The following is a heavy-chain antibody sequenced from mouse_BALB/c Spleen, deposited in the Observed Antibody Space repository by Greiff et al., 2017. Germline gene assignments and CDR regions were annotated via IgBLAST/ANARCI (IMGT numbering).Heavy chain of an antibody. V-gene: IGHV5-9-4*01. Sequence: DVKLVESGGGLVKPGGSLKLSCAASGFTFSSYAMSWVRQSPEKRLEWVAEISSGGSYTYYPDTVTGRFTISRDNAKNTLYLEMSSLRSEDTAMYYCARLGGNYWFAYWGQGTLVTVSA. J-gene: IGHJ3*01. CDR3: ARLGGNYWFAY. D-gene: IGHD2-1*01. CDR2: ISSGGSYT. CDR1: GFTFSSYA.